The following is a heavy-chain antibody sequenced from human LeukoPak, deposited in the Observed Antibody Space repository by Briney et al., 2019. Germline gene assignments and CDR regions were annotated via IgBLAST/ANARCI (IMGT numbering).Heavy chain of an antibody. CDR2: IYYSGST. J-gene: IGHJ4*02. Sequence: PSETLSLTCTVSGGSISSYYWSWIRQPPGKGLEWIGYIYYSGSTNYNPSLKSRVTISVDTSKNQFSLKLSSVTAADTAVYYCARLYSGGWRQKQKPLRRDVAFDYWGQGTLVTVSS. CDR1: GGSISSYY. D-gene: IGHD6-19*01. V-gene: IGHV4-59*12. CDR3: ARLYSGGWRQKQKPLRRDVAFDY.